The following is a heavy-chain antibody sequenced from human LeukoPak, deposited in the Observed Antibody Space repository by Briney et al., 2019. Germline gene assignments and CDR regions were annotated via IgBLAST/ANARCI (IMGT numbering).Heavy chain of an antibody. D-gene: IGHD3-16*01. CDR3: ARASSTFYYGMDV. J-gene: IGHJ6*02. V-gene: IGHV4-59*01. Sequence: SETLSLTCTVSGGSISSYYWSWIRQPPGKGLEWIGYIYCSGSTNYNPSLKSRVTISVDTSKNQFSLKLSSVTAADTAVYYCARASSTFYYGMDVWGQGTTVTASS. CDR2: IYCSGST. CDR1: GGSISSYY.